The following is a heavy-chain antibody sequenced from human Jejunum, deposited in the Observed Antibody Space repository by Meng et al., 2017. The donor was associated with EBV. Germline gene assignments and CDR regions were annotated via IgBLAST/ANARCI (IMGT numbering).Heavy chain of an antibody. V-gene: IGHV3-30-3*01. Sequence: QVELVGSGGGVVQLGRSLRLAWAASGFTFSGHAMQWVRQAPGKGLKWVALISNDGNNKYYADSVKGRFTISRDNSKNTLYLQMNSLRVDDTALYYCTREWGADYWGQGTLVTVSS. D-gene: IGHD3-16*01. CDR1: GFTFSGHA. CDR2: ISNDGNNK. CDR3: TREWGADY. J-gene: IGHJ4*02.